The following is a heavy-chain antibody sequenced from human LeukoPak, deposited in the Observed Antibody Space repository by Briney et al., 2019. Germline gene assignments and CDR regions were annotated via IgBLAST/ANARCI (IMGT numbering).Heavy chain of an antibody. CDR2: ISGSGGST. D-gene: IGHD3-3*01. J-gene: IGHJ4*02. CDR1: GFTFSSYA. Sequence: GGSLRLSCAASGFTFSSYAMSWVRQAPGKGLEWVSAISGSGGSTYYADSVKGRFTIARDNSKNTLYLQMNSLRAEYTAVYYCAKPYDFWSGYSSTDYWGQGTLVTVSS. CDR3: AKPYDFWSGYSSTDY. V-gene: IGHV3-23*01.